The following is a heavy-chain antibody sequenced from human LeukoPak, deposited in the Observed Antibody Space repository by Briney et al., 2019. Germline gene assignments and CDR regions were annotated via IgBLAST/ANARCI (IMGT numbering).Heavy chain of an antibody. CDR2: IIPIFGTA. CDR3: ARDRDLYYDILTGYYTDYYCGMDV. D-gene: IGHD3-9*01. Sequence: GASVKVSCKASGGTFSSYAISWVRQAPGQGLEWMGGIIPIFGTANYAQKFQGRVTITADESTSTAYMELSSLRSEDTAVYYCARDRDLYYDILTGYYTDYYCGMDVWGQGTTVTVSS. CDR1: GGTFSSYA. V-gene: IGHV1-69*01. J-gene: IGHJ6*02.